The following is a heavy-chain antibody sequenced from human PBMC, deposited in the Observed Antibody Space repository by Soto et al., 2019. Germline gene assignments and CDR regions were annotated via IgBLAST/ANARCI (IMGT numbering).Heavy chain of an antibody. CDR1: GYTFTSYG. V-gene: IGHV1-18*01. CDR2: ISAYNGNT. D-gene: IGHD2-21*01. J-gene: IGHJ3*02. CDR3: ARDHRSIYAFDI. Sequence: ASVKVSCKASGYTFTSYGISWVRQAPGQGLERMGWISAYNGNTNYAQKLQGRVTMTTDTSTSTAYMELRSLRSDDTAVYYCARDHRSIYAFDIWGQGTMVTVSS.